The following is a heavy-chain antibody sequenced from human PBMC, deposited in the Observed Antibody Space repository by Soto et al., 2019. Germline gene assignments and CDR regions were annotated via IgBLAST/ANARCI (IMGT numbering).Heavy chain of an antibody. D-gene: IGHD3-16*02. CDR1: GFTVSSNY. V-gene: IGHV3-53*01. CDR2: IGDSDRYT. Sequence: EVQLVESGGGLIQPGGSLRLSCAASGFTVSSNYMSWVRQAPGKGLEWVSGIGDSDRYTYYADSVKGRFTIARDNSKDTLYLQMTRLRAEDTAVYYCAGALDLPPYYYFYGMDVWGQGTTVTVSS. J-gene: IGHJ6*02. CDR3: AGALDLPPYYYFYGMDV.